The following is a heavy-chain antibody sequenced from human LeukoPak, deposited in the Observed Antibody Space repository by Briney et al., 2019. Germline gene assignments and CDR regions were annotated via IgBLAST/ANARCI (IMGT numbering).Heavy chain of an antibody. V-gene: IGHV3-48*01. CDR3: ARTRWSRDYYYGMDV. Sequence: GGSLRLSCAASGFTFSSYSMNWVRQAPGKGLEWVSYISSSSSTIYYADSVKGRFTISRDNAKNSLYLQMNSLRAEDTAVYHCARTRWSRDYYYGMDVWGQGTTVTVSS. D-gene: IGHD4-23*01. J-gene: IGHJ6*02. CDR1: GFTFSSYS. CDR2: ISSSSSTI.